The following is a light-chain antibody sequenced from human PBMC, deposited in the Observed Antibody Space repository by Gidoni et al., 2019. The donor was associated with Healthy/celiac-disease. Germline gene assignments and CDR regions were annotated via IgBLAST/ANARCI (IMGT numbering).Light chain of an antibody. Sequence: EIVVTQSPGTLSLSPGERATLSCRASQSVSSSYLAWYQQKPGQAPRLLIYGASSRATGIPDRFSGSGSGTDFTLTISRLEPEDFAVYYCQQYGSSPWGFGQGTRLEIK. CDR1: QSVSSSY. CDR3: QQYGSSPWG. CDR2: GAS. J-gene: IGKJ5*01. V-gene: IGKV3-20*01.